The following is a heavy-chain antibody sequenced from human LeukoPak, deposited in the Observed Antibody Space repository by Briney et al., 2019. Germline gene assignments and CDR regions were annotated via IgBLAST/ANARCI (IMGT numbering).Heavy chain of an antibody. Sequence: SVKVSCKASGGTFGRYVISWGRQAPGQRLVWMGWIIPIFGTANYAQKFQGRVTITADESTITAYMELSSLRSEDTAVYYCARGAFGVFPPATYYYYMDVWGKGTTVTVSS. V-gene: IGHV1-69*01. D-gene: IGHD3-3*01. J-gene: IGHJ6*03. CDR3: ARGAFGVFPPATYYYYMDV. CDR1: GGTFGRYV. CDR2: IIPIFGTA.